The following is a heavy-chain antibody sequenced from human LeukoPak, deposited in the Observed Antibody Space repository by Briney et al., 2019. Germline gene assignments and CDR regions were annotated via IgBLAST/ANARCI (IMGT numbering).Heavy chain of an antibody. CDR2: IYSGGTT. Sequence: GGSLRLSCAASGFIVSSNDMSWVRQAPGKGLEWVSIIYSGGTTYYADSVKGRFTISRDSSKNTLYLQMNSLRADDTAVYYCAKEGDQFRGYLDAWGKGTTVTVSS. D-gene: IGHD3-16*01. CDR3: AKEGDQFRGYLDA. V-gene: IGHV3-53*01. CDR1: GFIVSSND. J-gene: IGHJ6*03.